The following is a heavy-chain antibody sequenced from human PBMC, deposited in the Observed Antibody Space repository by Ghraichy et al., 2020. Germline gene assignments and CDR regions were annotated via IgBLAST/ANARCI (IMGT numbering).Heavy chain of an antibody. CDR1: GGTLTHYA. D-gene: IGHD1-26*01. J-gene: IGHJ4*02. Sequence: SVKVSCKASGGTLTHYAILWVRQAPGQGLEWMGEIIPMFGTAKYAPKFRGRLTLNADKSTNTADMELTSLASDDTAVYYCVRADSGSYFDFWGQGTLV. V-gene: IGHV1-69*06. CDR2: IIPMFGTA. CDR3: VRADSGSYFDF.